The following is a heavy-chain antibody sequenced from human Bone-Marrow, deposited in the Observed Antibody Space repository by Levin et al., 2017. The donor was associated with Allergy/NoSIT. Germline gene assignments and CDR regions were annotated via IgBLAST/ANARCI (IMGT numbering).Heavy chain of an antibody. D-gene: IGHD6-13*01. V-gene: IGHV3-30*18. J-gene: IGHJ6*02. CDR1: GFTFSSYG. Sequence: GGSLRLSCAASGFTFSSYGMHWVRQAPGKGLEWVAVISYDGSNKYYADSVKGRFTISRDNSKNTLYLQMNSLRAEDTAVYYCAKDPRSSWLTNYYYYGMDVWGQGTTVTVSS. CDR2: ISYDGSNK. CDR3: AKDPRSSWLTNYYYYGMDV.